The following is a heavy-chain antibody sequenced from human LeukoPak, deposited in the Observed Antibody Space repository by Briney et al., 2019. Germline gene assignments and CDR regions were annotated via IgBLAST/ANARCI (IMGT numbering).Heavy chain of an antibody. Sequence: SETLSLTCAVYGGSFSGYYWSWIRQPPGKGLEWIGEINHSGSTNYNPSLKSRVTISVDTSKNQFSLKLSSVTAADTAVYYCARSPYCSSTSCYRDYYYGMDAWGQGTTVTVSS. CDR3: ARSPYCSSTSCYRDYYYGMDA. CDR1: GGSFSGYY. D-gene: IGHD2-2*01. CDR2: INHSGST. V-gene: IGHV4-34*01. J-gene: IGHJ6*02.